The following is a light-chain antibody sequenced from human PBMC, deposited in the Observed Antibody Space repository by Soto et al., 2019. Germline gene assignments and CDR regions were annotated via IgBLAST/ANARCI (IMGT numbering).Light chain of an antibody. CDR3: QQLNSYPQLT. J-gene: IGKJ4*01. CDR2: AAS. V-gene: IGKV1-9*01. CDR1: QGISSY. Sequence: DIQLTQSPSFLSASVGERVTITCRASQGISSYLAWYQQKPGKAPKLLIYAASTLQSGVPSRFSGSGSGTEFSLIISTLQPEDFATYYCQQLNSYPQLTFGGGTKVEIK.